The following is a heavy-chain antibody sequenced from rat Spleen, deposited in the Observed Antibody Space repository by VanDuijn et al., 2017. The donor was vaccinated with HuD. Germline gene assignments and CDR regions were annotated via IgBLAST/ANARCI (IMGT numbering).Heavy chain of an antibody. CDR3: VTGPRILRIDWFAY. CDR1: GFSLTSNS. CDR2: IIYDGSRT. Sequence: VQLKESGPGLVQPSQTLSLTCTVSGFSLTSNSVNWVRQPPGKGLEWVATIIYDGSRTYYRDSVKGRFTISRDNAKSTQYLQMDSLRSEDTATYYCVTGPRILRIDWFAYWGQGTLVTVSS. J-gene: IGHJ3*01. V-gene: IGHV5S10*01. D-gene: IGHD1-6*01.